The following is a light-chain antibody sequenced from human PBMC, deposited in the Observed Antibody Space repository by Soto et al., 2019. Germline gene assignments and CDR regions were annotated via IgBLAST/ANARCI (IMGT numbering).Light chain of an antibody. V-gene: IGLV2-14*01. CDR3: SSYTTSSNYV. CDR2: EVS. J-gene: IGLJ1*01. CDR1: SSDVGSYNF. Sequence: QSALTQPASVSGSPGQSITISCTGTSSDVGSYNFVSWYQQLPGKAPKLMIYEVSNRPSGVSNQFSGSKSGNTASLTISGLQAEDEAAYYCSSYTTSSNYVFGSGTRSPS.